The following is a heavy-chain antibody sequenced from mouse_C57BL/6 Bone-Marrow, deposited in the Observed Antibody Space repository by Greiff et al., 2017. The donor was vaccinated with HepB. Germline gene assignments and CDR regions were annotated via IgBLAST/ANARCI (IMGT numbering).Heavy chain of an antibody. Sequence: EVKLVESEGGLVQPGSSMKLSCTASGFTFSDYYMAWVRQVPEKGLEWVANINYDGSSTYYLDSLKSRFIISRDNAKNILYLQMSSLKSEDTATYYCARWHRRAMDYWGQGTSVTVSS. D-gene: IGHD3-1*01. CDR1: GFTFSDYY. V-gene: IGHV5-16*01. J-gene: IGHJ4*01. CDR3: ARWHRRAMDY. CDR2: INYDGSST.